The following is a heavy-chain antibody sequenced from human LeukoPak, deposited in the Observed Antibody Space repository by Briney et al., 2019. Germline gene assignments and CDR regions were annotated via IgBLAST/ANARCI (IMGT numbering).Heavy chain of an antibody. CDR2: ISYSGAT. J-gene: IGHJ3*02. CDR3: ARTTVVTSGAFDI. CDR1: GGSISRIGDY. Sequence: PSETLSLTCNVSGGSISRIGDYWGWIRQAPGKGLAWIGTISYSGATYYNPSLKSRVALSVDTSKNQLSLRLSSVTAADTAVYYCARTTVVTSGAFDIWGQGTMVTVSS. V-gene: IGHV4-39*07. D-gene: IGHD4-23*01.